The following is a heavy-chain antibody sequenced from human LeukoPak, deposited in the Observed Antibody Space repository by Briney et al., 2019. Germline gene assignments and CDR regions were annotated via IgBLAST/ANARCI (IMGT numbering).Heavy chain of an antibody. J-gene: IGHJ4*02. CDR3: ARSSIIAAAGPYYFDY. CDR2: IIPIFGTA. D-gene: IGHD6-13*01. V-gene: IGHV1-69*06. Sequence: GASAKVSSKASGGTFSSYAISWVRQAPGQRLEWMGGIIPIFGTANYAQKLQGRVTITADKSTSTAYMELSSLRSEDTAVYYCARSSIIAAAGPYYFDYWGQGTLVTVSS. CDR1: GGTFSSYA.